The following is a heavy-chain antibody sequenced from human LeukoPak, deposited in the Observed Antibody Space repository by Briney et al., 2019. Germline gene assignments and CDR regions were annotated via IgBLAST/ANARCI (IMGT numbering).Heavy chain of an antibody. Sequence: ASVKVSCKASGGTFSSYAISWVRQAPGQGLEWMGGIIPIFGTANYAQKFQGRVTMTEDTSTDTAYMELSSLRSEDTAVYYCATVNAYCSSPSCPPHPYYYYYMDVWGKGTTVTVSS. CDR2: IIPIFGTA. CDR3: ATVNAYCSSPSCPPHPYYYYYMDV. V-gene: IGHV1-69*06. CDR1: GGTFSSYA. D-gene: IGHD2-2*01. J-gene: IGHJ6*03.